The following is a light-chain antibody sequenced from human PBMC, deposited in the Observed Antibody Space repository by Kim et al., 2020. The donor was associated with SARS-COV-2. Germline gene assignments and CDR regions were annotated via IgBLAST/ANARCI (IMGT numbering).Light chain of an antibody. CDR2: GAS. V-gene: IGKV1-27*01. Sequence: SVGDRVTHTCRASHDINDYLAWYQQRSGGVPKLRIFGASTLLSGVPSRFSGSGSGTGFTLTIHSVEPEVVTTYFCQVYGSAPPITFGQRARLEIK. J-gene: IGKJ5*01. CDR3: QVYGSAPPIT. CDR1: HDINDY.